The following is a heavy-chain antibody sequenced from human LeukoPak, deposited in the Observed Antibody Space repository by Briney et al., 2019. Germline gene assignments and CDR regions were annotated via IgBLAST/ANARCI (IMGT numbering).Heavy chain of an antibody. V-gene: IGHV3-74*01. Sequence: GGSLRLSCAASEFTFSTYWMHWVRQAPGKGLVWVSRINTDGSSTNYAYSVKGRFTISRDNAKNTLYLQMNRLRAEDTAVYYCVNSLGGNDNWGQGSLVTVSS. J-gene: IGHJ4*02. CDR3: VNSLGGNDN. CDR1: EFTFSTYW. D-gene: IGHD2-21*01. CDR2: INTDGSST.